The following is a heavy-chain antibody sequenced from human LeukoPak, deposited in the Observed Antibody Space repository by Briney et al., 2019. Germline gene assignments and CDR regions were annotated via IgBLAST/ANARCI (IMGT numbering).Heavy chain of an antibody. J-gene: IGHJ4*02. CDR2: ISENGDT. CDR3: VKLSSGWFGDF. Sequence: PGGSLRLSCAVSGFTFSTYAMTWVRQAPGKGLKWVSAISENGDTYYVDSVKGRFTISRDFSKNTLYLQMNSLRDEDTAVYYCVKLSSGWFGDFWGQGTLVTVSA. D-gene: IGHD6-19*01. V-gene: IGHV3-23*01. CDR1: GFTFSTYA.